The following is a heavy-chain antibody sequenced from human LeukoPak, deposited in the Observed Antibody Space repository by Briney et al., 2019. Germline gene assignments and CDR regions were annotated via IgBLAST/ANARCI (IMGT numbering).Heavy chain of an antibody. CDR2: IDPSDSYT. CDR3: ARHFLGELPDMDV. J-gene: IGHJ6*02. CDR1: EYNFASYW. V-gene: IGHV5-10-1*01. D-gene: IGHD1-26*01. Sequence: GESLKISCKGSEYNFASYWIGWVRQMPGKGLEWMGRIDPSDSYTKYSPSFQGHVTISGDESISTAYLQWSSLKASDTAMYYCARHFLGELPDMDVWGQGTTVTVSS.